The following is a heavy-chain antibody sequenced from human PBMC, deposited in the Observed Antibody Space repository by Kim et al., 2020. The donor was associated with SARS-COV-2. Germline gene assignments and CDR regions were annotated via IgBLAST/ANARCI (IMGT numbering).Heavy chain of an antibody. CDR3: ARTAAPLFDI. V-gene: IGHV4-39*07. Sequence: SETLSLTCTVSGGSISSSSYYWGWIRQPPGKGLEWIGSIYYSGSTYYNPSLKSRVTISVDTSKNQFSLKLSSVTAADTAVYYCARTAAPLFDIWGQGTMVTVSS. CDR2: IYYSGST. CDR1: GGSISSSSYY. D-gene: IGHD6-25*01. J-gene: IGHJ3*02.